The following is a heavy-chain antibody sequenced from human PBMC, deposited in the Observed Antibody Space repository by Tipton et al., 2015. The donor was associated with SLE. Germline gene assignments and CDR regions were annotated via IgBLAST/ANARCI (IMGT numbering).Heavy chain of an antibody. D-gene: IGHD3-3*01. CDR1: GGSFSGYY. V-gene: IGHV4-4*08. J-gene: IGHJ2*01. CDR2: IYTSGST. Sequence: TLSLTCAVYGGSFSGYYWSWIRQPPGKGLEWIGRIYTSGSTNYNPSLKSRVTISVDTSKNQFSLKLSSVTAADTAVYYCARDETYYDFWYFDLWGRGTLVTVSS. CDR3: ARDETYYDFWYFDL.